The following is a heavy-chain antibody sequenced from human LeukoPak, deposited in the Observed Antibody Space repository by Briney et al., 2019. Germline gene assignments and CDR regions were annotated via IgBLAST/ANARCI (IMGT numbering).Heavy chain of an antibody. Sequence: SETLSLTCTVSGYPISSGYYWGWIRQPPGKGLEWIGSIYHSGSTYYNPSLKSRVTISVDTSKNQFSLKLSSVTAADTAVYYCARSILTLGYYFDYWGQGTLVTVSS. J-gene: IGHJ4*02. CDR1: GYPISSGYY. CDR3: ARSILTLGYYFDY. CDR2: IYHSGST. D-gene: IGHD3-3*02. V-gene: IGHV4-38-2*02.